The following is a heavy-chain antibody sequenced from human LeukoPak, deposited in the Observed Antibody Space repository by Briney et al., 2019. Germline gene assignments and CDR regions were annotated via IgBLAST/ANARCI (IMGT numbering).Heavy chain of an antibody. V-gene: IGHV3-7*03. Sequence: GGSLRLSCAASGFTFSSYSMNWVRQAPGKGLEWVANIKQDGSEKYYVDSVKGRFTISRDNAKNSLYLQMNSLRAEDTAVYYCARAEGLIAFDIWGQGTMVTVSS. CDR1: GFTFSSYS. D-gene: IGHD3-16*01. CDR3: ARAEGLIAFDI. J-gene: IGHJ3*02. CDR2: IKQDGSEK.